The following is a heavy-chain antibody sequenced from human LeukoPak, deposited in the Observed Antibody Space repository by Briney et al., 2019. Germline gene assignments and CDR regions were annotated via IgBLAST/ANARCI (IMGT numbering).Heavy chain of an antibody. D-gene: IGHD2-2*01. Sequence: SVKVSCKASGYTFTGYYMHWVRQAPGQGLEWMGWINPNSGGTNYAQKFQGRVTMTRDTSISTAYMELSRLRSDDTAVYYCARDRGIVVVPAAMTHNWFDPWGQGTLVTVSS. J-gene: IGHJ5*02. CDR2: INPNSGGT. CDR1: GYTFTGYY. CDR3: ARDRGIVVVPAAMTHNWFDP. V-gene: IGHV1-2*02.